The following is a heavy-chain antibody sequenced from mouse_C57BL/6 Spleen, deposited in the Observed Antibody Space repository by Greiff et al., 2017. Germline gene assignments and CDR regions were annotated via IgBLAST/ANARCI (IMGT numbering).Heavy chain of an antibody. CDR3: TTLYYYGSSGWYFDV. D-gene: IGHD1-1*01. CDR2: ISSGGDYI. V-gene: IGHV5-9-1*02. CDR1: GFTFSSYA. J-gene: IGHJ1*03. Sequence: DVQLVESGEGLVKPGGSLKLSCAASGFTFSSYAMSWVRQTPEKRLEWVAYISSGGDYIYYADTVKGRFTIARDNARNTLYLQMSSLKSEDTAMYYCTTLYYYGSSGWYFDVWGTGTTVTVSS.